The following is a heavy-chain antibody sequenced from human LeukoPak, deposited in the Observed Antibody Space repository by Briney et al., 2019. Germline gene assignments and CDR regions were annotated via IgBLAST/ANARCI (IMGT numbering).Heavy chain of an antibody. D-gene: IGHD3-16*01. CDR1: GGSISSGGYY. V-gene: IGHV4-30-2*01. CDR2: IYHSGST. Sequence: SETLSLTCTVSGGSISSGGYYWSWIRQPPGKGLEWIGYIYHSGSTYYNPSLKSRVTMSVDTSKNQFSLNLSSVTAADTAVYYCARVGDYALKDWGQGTLVTVSS. J-gene: IGHJ4*02. CDR3: ARVGDYALKD.